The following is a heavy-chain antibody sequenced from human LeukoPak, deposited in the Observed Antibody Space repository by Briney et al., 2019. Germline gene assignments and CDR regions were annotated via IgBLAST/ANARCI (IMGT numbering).Heavy chain of an antibody. CDR3: ARDRIVFVSGYDPKYYYYGMDV. Sequence: GASVKVSCKASGYTFTSYGISWVRQAPGQGLEWMGWISAYNGNTNYAQKLQGRVTMTTDTSTSTAYMELRSLRSDDTAVYYCARDRIVFVSGYDPKYYYYGMDVWGQGTTVTVSS. CDR2: ISAYNGNT. D-gene: IGHD5-12*01. V-gene: IGHV1-18*01. J-gene: IGHJ6*02. CDR1: GYTFTSYG.